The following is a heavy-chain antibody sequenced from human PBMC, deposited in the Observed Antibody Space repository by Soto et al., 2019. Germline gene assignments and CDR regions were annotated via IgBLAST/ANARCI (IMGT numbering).Heavy chain of an antibody. CDR3: SRVGCSNSTCYTRGMDV. CDR1: GGSISGYY. V-gene: IGHV4-4*07. Sequence: QMHLQESGPGLVKPSETLSLTCTVSGGSISGYYWSWVRQPAGKGLEWVGRIYSDGTTNYSPSLKSRVTMSLDTSKDQFSLHLNSVTAADTAVYYCSRVGCSNSTCYTRGMDVWGQGTTVTVSS. CDR2: IYSDGTT. D-gene: IGHD2-2*01. J-gene: IGHJ6*02.